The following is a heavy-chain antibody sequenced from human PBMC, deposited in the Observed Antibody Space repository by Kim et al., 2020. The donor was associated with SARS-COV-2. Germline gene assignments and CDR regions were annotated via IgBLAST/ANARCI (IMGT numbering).Heavy chain of an antibody. CDR3: ARQGVVTAIDY. J-gene: IGHJ4*02. CDR2: T. D-gene: IGHD2-21*02. V-gene: IGHV4-61*07. Sequence: TNYNPSLKSRVTISVDTSKNQFSLKLSSVTAADTAVYYCARQGVVTAIDYWGQGTLVTVSS.